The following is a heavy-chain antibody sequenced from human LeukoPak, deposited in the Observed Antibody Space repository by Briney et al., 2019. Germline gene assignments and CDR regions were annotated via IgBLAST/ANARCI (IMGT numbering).Heavy chain of an antibody. CDR1: VGSISGSY. D-gene: IGHD2/OR15-2a*01. CDR2: ISYSGST. V-gene: IGHV4-59*12. CDR3: ARGSRNNKIDY. Sequence: PSETLCLTCAVSVGSISGSYGSWSRQPPGKGVGWIGYISYSGSTNYSPSVKSRVTISVDTSKNQFSLKLTSVTAADTAVYYCARGSRNNKIDYWGQGTLVTVSS. J-gene: IGHJ4*02.